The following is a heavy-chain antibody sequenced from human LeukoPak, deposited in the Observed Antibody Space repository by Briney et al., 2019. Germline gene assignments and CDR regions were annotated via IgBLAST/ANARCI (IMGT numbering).Heavy chain of an antibody. D-gene: IGHD6-13*01. Sequence: SETLSLTCAVSGYSISSDNWWGWIRQPPGKGLEWIGYIYYSGSTLYNSSLKSRVTMSVDTSKNQFSLKLSSVTAVDTAVYYCARKIAAVGHFDYWGQGTLVIVSS. CDR3: ARKIAAVGHFDY. J-gene: IGHJ4*02. CDR2: IYYSGST. CDR1: GYSISSDNW. V-gene: IGHV4-28*01.